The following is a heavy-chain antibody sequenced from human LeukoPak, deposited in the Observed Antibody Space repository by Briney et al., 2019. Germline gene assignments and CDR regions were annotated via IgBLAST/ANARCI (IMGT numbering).Heavy chain of an antibody. CDR1: GFTFYSYG. D-gene: IGHD3-10*01. J-gene: IGHJ4*02. CDR2: ISYDGSNK. V-gene: IGHV3-30*18. CDR3: AKDGTDYYGSGSYLDY. Sequence: GGSLRLSCAASGFTFYSYGMHWVRQAPGKGLEWVAVISYDGSNKYYADSVKGRFTISRDNSKNTLYLQMNSLRAEDPAVYYCAKDGTDYYGSGSYLDYWGQGTLVTVSS.